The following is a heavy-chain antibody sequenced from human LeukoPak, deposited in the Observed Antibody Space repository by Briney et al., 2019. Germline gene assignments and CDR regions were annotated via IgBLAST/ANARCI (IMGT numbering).Heavy chain of an antibody. CDR3: ARDPANGRPDAYDI. D-gene: IGHD1-26*01. V-gene: IGHV1-46*01. Sequence: ASVNVSFKASGYTFTTYLIHWVRQAPGQGLEWMGELHPVTGGTNYAQKFQGRVTMTRDTSTSTVYLELSSLTSEDTAVYFCARDPANGRPDAYDIWGQGTRVTVSS. CDR1: GYTFTTYL. J-gene: IGHJ3*02. CDR2: LHPVTGGT.